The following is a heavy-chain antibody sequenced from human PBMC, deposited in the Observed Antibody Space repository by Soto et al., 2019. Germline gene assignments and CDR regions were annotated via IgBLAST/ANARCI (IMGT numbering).Heavy chain of an antibody. CDR3: AVFEASGPLDV. V-gene: IGHV3-48*02. CDR1: GFTFNTYN. CDR2: ISSSSKTI. D-gene: IGHD3-10*01. J-gene: IGHJ6*02. Sequence: PGGSLRLSCAASGFTFNTYNMNWVRQAPGKGLEWVSFISSSSKTIYYADPVKGRFTISRDNAKNSLCLQMNSLRDEDTAVYYCAVFEASGPLDVWGQGTTVTVSS.